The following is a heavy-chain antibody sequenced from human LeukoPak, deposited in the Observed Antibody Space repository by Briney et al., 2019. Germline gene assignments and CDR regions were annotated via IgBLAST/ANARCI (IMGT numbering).Heavy chain of an antibody. V-gene: IGHV4-59*01. J-gene: IGHJ4*02. Sequence: SETLSLTCTVSGGSISTFYWSWIRQRPGKGLEWIGYIYYSGTTNYNPSLKSRVTISVDTSKNQFSLSLYSVTAADTAVYYCARVPAAGTGPDSWGQGTLVTVSS. CDR3: ARVPAAGTGPDS. D-gene: IGHD6-13*01. CDR1: GGSISTFY. CDR2: IYYSGTT.